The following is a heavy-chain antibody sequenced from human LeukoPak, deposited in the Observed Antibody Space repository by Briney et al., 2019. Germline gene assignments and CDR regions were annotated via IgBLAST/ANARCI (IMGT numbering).Heavy chain of an antibody. CDR1: GFTFSDYY. CDR3: ARGQNWFDF. J-gene: IGHJ5*01. CDR2: ISGGSSHT. V-gene: IGHV3-11*06. Sequence: GGSLRLSCAASGFTFSDYYMTWIRQAPGKGLEWVSYISGGSSHTNYADSVKGRFTISRDNAKNSLYLQMISLRAEDTAVHYCARGQNWFDFWGQGTLVTVSS.